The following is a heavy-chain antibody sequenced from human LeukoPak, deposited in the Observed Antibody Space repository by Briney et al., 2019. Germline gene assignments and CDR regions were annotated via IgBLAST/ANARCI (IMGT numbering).Heavy chain of an antibody. Sequence: KPPGTLSLTCAVSGGSIDITNYWSWVRQAPGERLEWIGEISHDGTTNYNPSQRSRVAMSLDRANNKFSLSLTSVTAADTAVYYCTREDRPFCPFAYWGQGVLVTVSS. V-gene: IGHV4-4*03. D-gene: IGHD3-22*01. J-gene: IGHJ4*02. CDR3: TREDRPFCPFAY. CDR1: GGSIDITNY. CDR2: ISHDGTT.